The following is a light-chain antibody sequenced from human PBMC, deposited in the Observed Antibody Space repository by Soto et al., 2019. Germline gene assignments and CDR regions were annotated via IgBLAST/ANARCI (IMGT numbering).Light chain of an antibody. V-gene: IGKV1-12*01. CDR1: QGISNW. CDR2: AAS. J-gene: IGKJ4*01. CDR3: QQSYSGPLT. Sequence: DIQMTQPPSSVSASVGDRFTITCRASQGISNWLAWYQQKPGEAPKFLIYAASSLQSGVPSRFSGSGSGTDFTLTISSLQPDDFATYYCQQSYSGPLTFGGGTKVDIK.